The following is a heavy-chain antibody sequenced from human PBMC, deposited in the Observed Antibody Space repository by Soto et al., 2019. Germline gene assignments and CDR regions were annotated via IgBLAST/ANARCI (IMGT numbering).Heavy chain of an antibody. CDR2: IYSGGST. CDR1: GFTVSSNY. CDR3: ARGRSDFWSGYYDWYFDL. J-gene: IGHJ2*01. V-gene: IGHV3-53*01. Sequence: EVQLVESGGGLIQPGGSLRLSCAASGFTVSSNYMSWVRQAPGKGLEWVSVIYSGGSTYYADSVKGRFTISRDNSKNTLYLQMNSLRAEDTAVYYYARGRSDFWSGYYDWYFDLWGRGTLVTVSS. D-gene: IGHD3-3*01.